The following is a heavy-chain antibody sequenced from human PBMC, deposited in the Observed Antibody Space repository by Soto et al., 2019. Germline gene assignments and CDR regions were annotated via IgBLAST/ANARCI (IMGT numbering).Heavy chain of an antibody. V-gene: IGHV4-39*01. CDR3: ARQVYGYGAFDY. CDR1: GGSISSTTYY. CDR2: LYYSGST. Sequence: PSETLSLTCTVSGGSISSTTYYWGWIRQPPGKGLEWIGSLYYSGSTYYNPSLKSRVTISVDTSKNQFSLKLSSVTAADTAVYYCARQVYGYGAFDYWGQGTLVTVSS. J-gene: IGHJ4*02. D-gene: IGHD5-12*01.